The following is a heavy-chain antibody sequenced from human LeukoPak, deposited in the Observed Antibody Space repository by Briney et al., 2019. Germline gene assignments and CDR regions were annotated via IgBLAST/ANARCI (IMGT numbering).Heavy chain of an antibody. D-gene: IGHD3-22*01. CDR3: ARDLFGYDSSGSVDY. V-gene: IGHV3-23*01. CDR1: GFTFSNYE. J-gene: IGHJ4*02. CDR2: ISGYGDST. Sequence: GGSLRLSCAASGFTFSNYEMSWVRQAPGKGLEWVSTISGYGDSTYYVDSVEGRFTISRDNSKNTLYLQMNSLRAEDTAVYYCARDLFGYDSSGSVDYWGQGTLVTVSS.